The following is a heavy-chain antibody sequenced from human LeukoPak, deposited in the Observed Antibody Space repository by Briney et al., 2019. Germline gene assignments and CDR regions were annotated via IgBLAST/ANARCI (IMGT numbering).Heavy chain of an antibody. V-gene: IGHV3-23*01. J-gene: IGHJ4*02. CDR3: ARGSSGFDY. D-gene: IGHD3-22*01. CDR2: ISGSGGST. CDR1: GFTFSSYA. Sequence: GGSLRLSCAASGFTFSSYAMSWVRQAPGKGLEWVSAISGSGGSTYYADSVKGRFTISRDNAKNSLFLQMNSLRAEDTAVYYCARGSSGFDYWGQGTLVTVSS.